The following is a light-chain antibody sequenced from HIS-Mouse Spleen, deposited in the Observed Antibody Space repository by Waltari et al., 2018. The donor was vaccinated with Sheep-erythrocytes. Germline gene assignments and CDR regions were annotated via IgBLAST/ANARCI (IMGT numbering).Light chain of an antibody. CDR1: QSVLYSSNNKNY. CDR2: WAS. CDR3: QQSYSTPYT. J-gene: IGKJ2*01. Sequence: DIVMTQSPDSLAVSLGERATINCKSSQSVLYSSNNKNYLAWYQQKPGQRPKLLIYWASTRESGVPDRFSGSGSGTDFTLTISSLQPEDFATYYCQQSYSTPYTFGQGTKLEIE. V-gene: IGKV4-1*01.